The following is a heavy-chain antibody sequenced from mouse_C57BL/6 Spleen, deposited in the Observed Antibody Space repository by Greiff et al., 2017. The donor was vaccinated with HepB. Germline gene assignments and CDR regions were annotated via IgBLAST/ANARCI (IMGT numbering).Heavy chain of an antibody. CDR3: GTRERFDY. CDR2: IDPSDSYT. CDR1: GYTFTSYW. J-gene: IGHJ2*01. Sequence: VKLQQPGAELVRPGTSVKLSCKASGYTFTSYWMHWVKQRPGQGLEWIGVIDPSDSYTNYNQKFKGKATLTVDTSSSTAYMQLSSLTSEDSAVYYGGTRERFDYWGQGTPLTVSS. V-gene: IGHV1-59*01.